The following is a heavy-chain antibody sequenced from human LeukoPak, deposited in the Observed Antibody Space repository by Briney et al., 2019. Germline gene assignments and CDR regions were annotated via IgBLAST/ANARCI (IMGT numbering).Heavy chain of an antibody. Sequence: ASVKVSCKASGYTFTSYDINWVRQATGQGLEWMGWMNPSSGNTGYAQKFQGRVTMTRNTSISTAYMELSSLRSEDTAVYYCARVVDDYVWGSYREDGNWFDPWGQGTLVTVSS. J-gene: IGHJ5*02. CDR1: GYTFTSYD. CDR3: ARVVDDYVWGSYREDGNWFDP. D-gene: IGHD3-16*02. CDR2: MNPSSGNT. V-gene: IGHV1-8*01.